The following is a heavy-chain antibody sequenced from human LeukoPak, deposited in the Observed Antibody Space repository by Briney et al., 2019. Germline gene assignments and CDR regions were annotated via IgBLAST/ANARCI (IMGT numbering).Heavy chain of an antibody. CDR3: AKSRPRDGYNPYYFDY. CDR2: IWYDGSNK. Sequence: GGSLRLSCAASRFTFTNAWMNWVRQAPGKGLEWVAVIWYDGSNKYYADSVKGRFTISRDNSKNTLYLQMNSLRAEDTAVYYCAKSRPRDGYNPYYFDYWGQGTLVTVSS. D-gene: IGHD5-24*01. CDR1: RFTFTNAW. J-gene: IGHJ4*02. V-gene: IGHV3-33*06.